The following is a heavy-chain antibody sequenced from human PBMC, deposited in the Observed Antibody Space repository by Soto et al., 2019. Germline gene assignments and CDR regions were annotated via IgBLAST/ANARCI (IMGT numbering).Heavy chain of an antibody. V-gene: IGHV3-30*03. J-gene: IGHJ4*02. Sequence: QIQLVESGGGVVQPGGSLRLSCSASGFSFGSFGMHWVRQAPGEGLEWVAFISRDGSNSFYGDSVKGRFTLSRDNSRNTVYLQMSYTRDEDTALYYCARGNLSFDFDSWGQGTLVIVSS. CDR1: GFSFGSFG. CDR2: ISRDGSNS. CDR3: ARGNLSFDFDS.